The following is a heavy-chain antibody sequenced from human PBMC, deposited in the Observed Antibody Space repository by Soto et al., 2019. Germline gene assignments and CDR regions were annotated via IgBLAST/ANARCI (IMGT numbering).Heavy chain of an antibody. Sequence: QEQLVESGGGVVQPGRSLRLSCAASGFTFSTYGMHWVRQAPGKGLEWVAVISYDGSNKYYADSVKGRFTISRDNXKXXLYLQMSSLRVEDTALYYCAVYCSGGTCYSEAVDIWGQGTMVTVSS. V-gene: IGHV3-30*03. D-gene: IGHD2-15*01. J-gene: IGHJ3*02. CDR3: AVYCSGGTCYSEAVDI. CDR1: GFTFSTYG. CDR2: ISYDGSNK.